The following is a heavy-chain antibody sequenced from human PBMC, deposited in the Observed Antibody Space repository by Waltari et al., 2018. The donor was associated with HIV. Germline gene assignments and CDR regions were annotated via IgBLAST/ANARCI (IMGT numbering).Heavy chain of an antibody. D-gene: IGHD6-19*01. CDR2: IFSGGST. Sequence: EVRLVESGGALIQPGGSLRLSCVASGFSVDDHYLTWVRQAPGKGLEWVAIIFSGGSTYYADSVRGRFIISRDNSKNTLYLQMNSLTAEDTAIYYCARGLGLTVAVSGIRPFDYWGQGTLVTVSS. V-gene: IGHV3-53*01. J-gene: IGHJ4*02. CDR3: ARGLGLTVAVSGIRPFDY. CDR1: GFSVDDHY.